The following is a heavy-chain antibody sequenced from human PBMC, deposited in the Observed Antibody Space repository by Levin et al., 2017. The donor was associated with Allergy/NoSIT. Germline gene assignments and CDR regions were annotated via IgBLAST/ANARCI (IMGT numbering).Heavy chain of an antibody. Sequence: GGSLRLSCAASGFTFSSYAMHWVRQAPGKGLEWVAVISYDGSNKYYADSVKGRFTISRDNSKNTLYLQMNSLRAEDTAVYYCARGRRVVVAATNYYYYGMDVWGQGTTVTVSS. CDR1: GFTFSSYA. CDR2: ISYDGSNK. V-gene: IGHV3-30*04. J-gene: IGHJ6*02. CDR3: ARGRRVVVAATNYYYYGMDV. D-gene: IGHD2-15*01.